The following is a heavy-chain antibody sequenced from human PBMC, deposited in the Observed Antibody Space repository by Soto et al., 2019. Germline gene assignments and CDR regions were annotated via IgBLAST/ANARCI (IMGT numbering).Heavy chain of an antibody. D-gene: IGHD6-19*01. Sequence: GGSLRLSCAASGFTFSSYGMHWVRQAPGKGLEWVAVISYDGSNKYYADSVKGRFTISRDNSKNTLYLQMNSLRAEDTAVYYCAKPTGIAVAGCYFDYWGQGTLVTVSS. CDR1: GFTFSSYG. J-gene: IGHJ4*02. CDR3: AKPTGIAVAGCYFDY. CDR2: ISYDGSNK. V-gene: IGHV3-30*18.